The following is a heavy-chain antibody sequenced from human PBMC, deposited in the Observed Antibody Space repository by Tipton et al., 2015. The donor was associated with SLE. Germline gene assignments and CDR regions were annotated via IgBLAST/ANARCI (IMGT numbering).Heavy chain of an antibody. D-gene: IGHD4-17*01. Sequence: SLRLSCAASGFTFSTYAMTWVRQAPGKGLEWVSTLSATAVTTYYADSVKGRFTISRDNSKNTLYLQMHSLRAEDTAVYYCAKVGPTVTTGLDYWGQGTLATVSS. J-gene: IGHJ4*02. V-gene: IGHV3-23*01. CDR2: LSATAVTT. CDR3: AKVGPTVTTGLDY. CDR1: GFTFSTYA.